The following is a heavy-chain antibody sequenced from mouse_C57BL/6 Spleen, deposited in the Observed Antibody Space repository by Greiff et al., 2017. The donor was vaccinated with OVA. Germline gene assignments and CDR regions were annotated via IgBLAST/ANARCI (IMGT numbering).Heavy chain of an antibody. CDR3: ARHDYDGGFAY. V-gene: IGHV1-52*01. CDR2: IDPSDSET. Sequence: QVQLQQPGAELVRPGSSVKLSCKASGYTFTSYWMHWVKQRPIQGLEWIGNIDPSDSETHYNQKFKDKATLTVDKSSSTASMQLSSLTSEDSAVYYCARHDYDGGFAYWGQGTLVTVSA. D-gene: IGHD2-4*01. CDR1: GYTFTSYW. J-gene: IGHJ3*01.